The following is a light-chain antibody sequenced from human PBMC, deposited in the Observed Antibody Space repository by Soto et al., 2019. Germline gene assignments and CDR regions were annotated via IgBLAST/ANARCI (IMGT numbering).Light chain of an antibody. CDR3: GSYSSTNTVV. V-gene: IGLV2-14*01. Sequence: QSALTQPASVSGSPGQSITISCTGTSSDVASYNYVSWYQQHPTKAPKPVIYEVSNRPSGVSNRFSGSKSGNTASLTISGLQAEDEAHYYCGSYSSTNTVVFGGGTKLTVL. CDR1: SSDVASYNY. J-gene: IGLJ3*02. CDR2: EVS.